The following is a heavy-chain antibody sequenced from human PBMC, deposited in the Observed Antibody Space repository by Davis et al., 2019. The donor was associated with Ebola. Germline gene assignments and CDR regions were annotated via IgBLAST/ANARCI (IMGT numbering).Heavy chain of an antibody. Sequence: GESLKISCAASGFTFSSYWMHWVRQAPGKGLVWVSRINSDGSSTSYADSVKGRFTISRDNAKNTLYLQMNSLRAEDTAVYYCAREPLTGIELDYWGQGTLVTVSS. CDR2: INSDGSST. CDR3: AREPLTGIELDY. D-gene: IGHD7-27*01. J-gene: IGHJ4*02. CDR1: GFTFSSYW. V-gene: IGHV3-74*01.